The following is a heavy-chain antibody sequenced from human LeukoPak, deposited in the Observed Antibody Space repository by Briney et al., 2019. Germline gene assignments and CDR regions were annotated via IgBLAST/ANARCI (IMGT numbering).Heavy chain of an antibody. J-gene: IGHJ4*02. CDR2: IYYSGST. D-gene: IGHD5-18*01. Sequence: SETLSLTCTVSGGSISSSSYYWGWIRQPPGKGLEWIGSIYYSGSTYYNPSLKSRVTISVDTSKKQFSLKLRTATAADTAVYYCARIEAVTRGYNHAYYFDYWGQGTLVTVSS. CDR3: ARIEAVTRGYNHAYYFDY. V-gene: IGHV4-39*07. CDR1: GGSISSSSYY.